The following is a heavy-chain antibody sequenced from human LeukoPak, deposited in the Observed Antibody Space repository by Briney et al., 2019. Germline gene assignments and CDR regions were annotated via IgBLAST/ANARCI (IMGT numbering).Heavy chain of an antibody. CDR1: GXSFSSYW. CDR3: AEYFRAESGSYYRSFDY. CDR2: IKQDGSEQ. D-gene: IGHD3-10*01. V-gene: IGHV3-7*05. Sequence: GGSLRLSCAASGXSFSSYWMSWVRQAPGKGLKWVANIKQDGSEQFYVDSVKGRFTISRDNAKNSLYLQMNSLRAEDTAVYYCAEYFRAESGSYYRSFDYWGQGTLVTVSS. J-gene: IGHJ4*02.